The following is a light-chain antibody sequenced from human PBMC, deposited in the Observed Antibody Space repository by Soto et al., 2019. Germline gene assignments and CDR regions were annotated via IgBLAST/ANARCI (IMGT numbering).Light chain of an antibody. CDR1: SSDIGGYNF. J-gene: IGLJ2*01. CDR2: DVT. V-gene: IGLV2-14*03. Sequence: QSALTQPASVSGSPGQSITISCAGTSSDIGGYNFVSWYQQHPGKAPKLMIFDVTNRPSGVSARFFGSKSGNTASLTISGLQAEDEADYYCSSYTGSSTVVFGGGTKVTVL. CDR3: SSYTGSSTVV.